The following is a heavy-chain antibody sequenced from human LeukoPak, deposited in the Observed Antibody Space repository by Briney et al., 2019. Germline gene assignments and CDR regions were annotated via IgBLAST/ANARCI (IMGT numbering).Heavy chain of an antibody. CDR3: ARERSPSLYYYYYYMDV. V-gene: IGHV3-74*01. J-gene: IGHJ6*03. Sequence: GGSLRLSCAASGFTFSSYWMHWVRQAPGKGLVWVSRINSDGRSTSYADSVKGRFTISRDNAKNTLYLQMNSLRAEDTAVYYCARERSPSLYYYYYYMDVWGKGTTVTVSS. CDR2: INSDGRST. CDR1: GFTFSSYW.